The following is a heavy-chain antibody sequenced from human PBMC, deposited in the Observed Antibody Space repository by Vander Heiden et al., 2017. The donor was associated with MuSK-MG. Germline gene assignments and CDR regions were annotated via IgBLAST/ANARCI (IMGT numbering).Heavy chain of an antibody. J-gene: IGHJ4*02. D-gene: IGHD2-8*01. CDR2: IHHSGTT. CDR3: ARDHAMEY. Sequence: QVQLRESGPGLVRPSETLSLTCSVSGNSIQTGYHWDWVRQSPGKRPEWIGSIHHSGTTSYNPSLKSRVTIYPDMSTNQFSLNLTAVTAADTAVYYCARDHAMEYWGQGILVTVSS. V-gene: IGHV4-38-2*02. CDR1: GNSIQTGYH.